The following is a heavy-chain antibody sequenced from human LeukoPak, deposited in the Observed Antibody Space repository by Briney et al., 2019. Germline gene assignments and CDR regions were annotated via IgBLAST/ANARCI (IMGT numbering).Heavy chain of an antibody. D-gene: IGHD1-26*01. CDR1: GGSISTYY. Sequence: SETLSLTCTVSGGSISTYYWSWIRQPPGKGLEWIGYVYYSGSTSYNPSLKSRVTISVDTSKNQFSLKLSSVTAADTAVYYCAREEALGSGSFDYWGQGTLVTVSS. J-gene: IGHJ4*02. CDR2: VYYSGST. V-gene: IGHV4-59*01. CDR3: AREEALGSGSFDY.